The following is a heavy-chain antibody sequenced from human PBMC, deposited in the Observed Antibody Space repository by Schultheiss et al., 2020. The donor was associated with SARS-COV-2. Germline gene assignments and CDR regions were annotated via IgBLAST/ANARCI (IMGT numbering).Heavy chain of an antibody. CDR3: ARDGYAFPKYYFDY. Sequence: GGSLRLSCAASGFTFSSYDMHWVRQAPGKGLEWVAVIWYDGSNKYYADSVKGRFTISRDNSKNTLYLQMIGLRAEDTAVYYCARDGYAFPKYYFDYWGQGTLVTVSS. J-gene: IGHJ4*02. V-gene: IGHV3-33*08. CDR1: GFTFSSYD. CDR2: IWYDGSNK. D-gene: IGHD5-18*01.